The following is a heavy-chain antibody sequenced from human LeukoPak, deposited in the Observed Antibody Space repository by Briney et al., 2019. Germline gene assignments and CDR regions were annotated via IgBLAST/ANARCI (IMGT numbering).Heavy chain of an antibody. J-gene: IGHJ4*02. CDR3: ARGRSYGFDFDS. CDR2: KYYSGST. V-gene: IGHV4-61*01. Sequence: PSETLTLTCDVSGVSINTCCYYWTWIRQPPGKGLEWIGYKYYSGSTRYNSSLRSRLTISLDSSKNQFSLRLTSVTAADTAVYYCARGRSYGFDFDSWGPGTLVIVSS. D-gene: IGHD5-18*01. CDR1: GVSINTCCYY.